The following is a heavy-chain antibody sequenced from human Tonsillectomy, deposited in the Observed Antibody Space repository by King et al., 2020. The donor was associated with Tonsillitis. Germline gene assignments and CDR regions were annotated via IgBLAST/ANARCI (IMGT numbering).Heavy chain of an antibody. J-gene: IGHJ4*02. CDR1: GGSISSSSYY. Sequence: LQLQESGPGLVKPSETLSLTCTVSGGSISSSSYYWGWIRQPPGKGLEWIGSIYYSGSTYYNPSLKSRVTISVDTSKNQFSLKLSSVTAADTAVYYCASETYDDFWSGIGRFDYWGQGTLVTVSS. D-gene: IGHD3-3*01. CDR3: ASETYDDFWSGIGRFDY. CDR2: IYYSGST. V-gene: IGHV4-39*01.